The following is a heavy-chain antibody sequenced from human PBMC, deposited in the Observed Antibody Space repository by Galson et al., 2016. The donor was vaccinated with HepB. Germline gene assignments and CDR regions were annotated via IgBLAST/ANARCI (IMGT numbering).Heavy chain of an antibody. CDR2: VWFDGYTK. CDR3: ARDLGVRGYGREPRDAYDL. Sequence: SLRLSCAASGFTFSLYGMQWVRQAPGKGLEWVAVVWFDGYTKFYADFVRGRFTVSRDSSRDTVDLQMNNLRAEDTAMYFCARDLGVRGYGREPRDAYDLWGQGTMVSVSS. D-gene: IGHD3-10*01. CDR1: GFTFSLYG. V-gene: IGHV3-33*01. J-gene: IGHJ3*01.